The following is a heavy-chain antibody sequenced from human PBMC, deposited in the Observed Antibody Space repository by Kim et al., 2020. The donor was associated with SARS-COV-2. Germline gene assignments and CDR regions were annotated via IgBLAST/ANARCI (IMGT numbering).Heavy chain of an antibody. CDR1: GFTFDDYA. Sequence: GGSLRLSCAASGFTFDDYAMHWVRQAPGKGLEWVSLISGDGGSTYYADSVKGRFTISRDNSKNSLYLQMNSLRTEDTALYYCAKATRNDDILTGYYFAGMDVGGQGTTVTVSS. CDR3: AKATRNDDILTGYYFAGMDV. J-gene: IGHJ6*02. D-gene: IGHD3-9*01. V-gene: IGHV3-43*02. CDR2: ISGDGGST.